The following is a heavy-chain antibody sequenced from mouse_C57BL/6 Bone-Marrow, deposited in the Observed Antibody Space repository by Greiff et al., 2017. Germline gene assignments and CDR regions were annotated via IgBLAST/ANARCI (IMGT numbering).Heavy chain of an antibody. CDR3: ARWGYGSPPGSYDV. J-gene: IGHJ1*03. CDR1: GYTFTSYW. Sequence: QVQLQQPGAELVMPGASVKLSCKASGYTFTSYWMHWVKQRPGQGLEWIGEIDPSDSYTNYNQKFKGKSTLPVDKSSSTAYMQLSSLTSEDSAVYYCARWGYGSPPGSYDVWGTGTTVTVSS. V-gene: IGHV1-69*01. D-gene: IGHD1-1*01. CDR2: IDPSDSYT.